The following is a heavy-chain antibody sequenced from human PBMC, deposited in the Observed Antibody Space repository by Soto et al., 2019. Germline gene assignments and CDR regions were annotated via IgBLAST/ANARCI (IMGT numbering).Heavy chain of an antibody. Sequence: SETLSLTCSVSGGSITSSSHFWGWVRQPPGKGLEWIGTIYFTGNTNYTPSLRSRLTMSMDKSKNELSLRLNSVTAADTAVYYCAGQTFTRAAASYGRSNWFDPWGPGTLVTV. D-gene: IGHD3-16*01. V-gene: IGHV4-39*01. CDR3: AGQTFTRAAASYGRSNWFDP. J-gene: IGHJ5*02. CDR2: IYFTGNT. CDR1: GGSITSSSHF.